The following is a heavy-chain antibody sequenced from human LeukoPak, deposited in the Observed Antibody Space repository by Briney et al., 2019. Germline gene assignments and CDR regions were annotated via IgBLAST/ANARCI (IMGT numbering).Heavy chain of an antibody. J-gene: IGHJ3*02. CDR3: ARSRVRIRSAFDI. Sequence: SETLSLTCAVYGGSFSGYYWSWIRQPPGKGLEWIGEINHSGSTNYNPSLKSRVTISVDTSKNQFSLKLSSVTAADTAVYYCARSRVRIRSAFDIWAKGQWSPSLQ. V-gene: IGHV4-34*01. D-gene: IGHD1-14*01. CDR1: GGSFSGYY. CDR2: INHSGST.